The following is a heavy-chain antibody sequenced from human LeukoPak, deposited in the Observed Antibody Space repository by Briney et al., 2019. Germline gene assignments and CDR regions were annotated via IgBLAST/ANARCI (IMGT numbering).Heavy chain of an antibody. CDR1: GFTFASSA. D-gene: IGHD2-21*02. V-gene: IGHV1-58*01. Sequence: SVKVSCKASGFTFASSAVQWVRQARGQRLEWIGWIVVGSANTNYAQKFQERVTITRDMSTGTAYMELGSLRSEDTAVYYCAAFDAGDCGGDCPYFSFPWGQGTLVTVSS. CDR3: AAFDAGDCGGDCPYFSFP. J-gene: IGHJ5*02. CDR2: IVVGSANT.